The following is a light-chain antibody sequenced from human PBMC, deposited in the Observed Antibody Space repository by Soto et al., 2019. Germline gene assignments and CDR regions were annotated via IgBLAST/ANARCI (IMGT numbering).Light chain of an antibody. J-gene: IGKJ4*01. V-gene: IGKV3-15*01. CDR2: GAS. CDR3: QQYNNWPLT. CDR1: QSVSSN. Sequence: EIVMTQSPATLSVSPGERATLSCRASQSVSSNLAWYQQKPGQAPRLLIYGASTRATGIPARFSGSGSGTECPLTISSLQSEDFAVYSFQQYNNWPLTFGGGTRLEIK.